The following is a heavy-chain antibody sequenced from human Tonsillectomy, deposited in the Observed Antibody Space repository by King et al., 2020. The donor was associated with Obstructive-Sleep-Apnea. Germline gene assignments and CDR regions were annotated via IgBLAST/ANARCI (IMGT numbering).Heavy chain of an antibody. J-gene: IGHJ4*02. V-gene: IGHV4-39*07. Sequence: QLQESGPGLVKPSATLSLTCTVSGGSVTSSSFYWDWIRQPPGKGLEWIGSIYFSGSTNYNPSLKSRVTISIDTSTNQFSLKLSSVTAADTAIYYCARIVATITGLYFDYWGQGTLVTVSS. CDR3: ARIVATITGLYFDY. D-gene: IGHD5-12*01. CDR1: GGSVTSSSFY. CDR2: IYFSGST.